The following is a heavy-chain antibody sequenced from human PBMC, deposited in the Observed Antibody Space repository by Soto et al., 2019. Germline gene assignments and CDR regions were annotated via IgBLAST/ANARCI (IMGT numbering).Heavy chain of an antibody. V-gene: IGHV4-34*01. Sequence: SETLSLTCAVYGGSFSGYYWSWIRQPPGKGLEWIGEINHSGSTNYNPSLKSRVTISVDTSKNQFSLKLSSVTAADTAVYYCARISLQRELLVDWGQGTLVTVSS. CDR1: GGSFSGYY. CDR3: ARISLQRELLVD. CDR2: INHSGST. D-gene: IGHD1-26*01. J-gene: IGHJ4*02.